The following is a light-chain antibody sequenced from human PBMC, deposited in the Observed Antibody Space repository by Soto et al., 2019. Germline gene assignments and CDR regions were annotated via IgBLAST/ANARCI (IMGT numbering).Light chain of an antibody. Sequence: EMVMTQSPATLSVSPGERATLSCRANQSLSGNLAWYQQKPGQAPRLLIYGASTRATGIPARFSGSGSGTEFTLTISSLQSEDFAVYYCQQYNNWPPYTFGQGTKLEIK. CDR1: QSLSGN. V-gene: IGKV3-15*01. CDR3: QQYNNWPPYT. J-gene: IGKJ2*01. CDR2: GAS.